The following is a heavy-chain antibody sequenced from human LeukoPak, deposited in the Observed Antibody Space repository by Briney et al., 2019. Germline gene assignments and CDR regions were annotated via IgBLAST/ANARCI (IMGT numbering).Heavy chain of an antibody. D-gene: IGHD2-21*01. Sequence: PSETLSLTCSVPGGSLNSFSHYWAWIRQPPGKGLEWIGCNFSSGSTYYNPSLQSRVTFSLDKSNNHFALKLTSLTAADTAVYYCARGLAHGGIANWFDPWGQGTLVTVSS. V-gene: IGHV4-39*06. CDR2: NFSSGST. J-gene: IGHJ5*02. CDR1: GGSLNSFSHY. CDR3: ARGLAHGGIANWFDP.